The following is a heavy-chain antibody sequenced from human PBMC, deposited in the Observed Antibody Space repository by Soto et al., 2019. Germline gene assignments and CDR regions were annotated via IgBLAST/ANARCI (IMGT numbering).Heavy chain of an antibody. CDR3: VRVLYDSGVVDF. D-gene: IGHD5-12*01. J-gene: IGHJ4*02. V-gene: IGHV3-53*01. Sequence: QLVESGGGLFQAGGSTRLSCLVSGFTVDNFDMAWVRQAPGKGLEWASIIQSGGVTYYPDSAQGSFTISRDNSKNAVYLQMNRLRVEDTGVYSCVRVLYDSGVVDFWGQGSLITVS. CDR1: GFTVDNFD. CDR2: IQSGGVT.